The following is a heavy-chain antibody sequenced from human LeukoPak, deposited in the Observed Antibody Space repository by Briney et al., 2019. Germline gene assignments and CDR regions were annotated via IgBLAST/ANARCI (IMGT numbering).Heavy chain of an antibody. CDR3: ARGGYYGGSGTYGFFDY. V-gene: IGHV1-2*02. D-gene: IGHD3-10*01. CDR2: INPNSGGT. Sequence: ASVKVSCKASGYTFTGYYMHWVRQAPGQGLEGMGWINPNSGGTNYAQKFQGRATMTRDTSISTAYMELSRLRSDDTAVYYCARGGYYGGSGTYGFFDYWGQGSLVTVSS. CDR1: GYTFTGYY. J-gene: IGHJ4*03.